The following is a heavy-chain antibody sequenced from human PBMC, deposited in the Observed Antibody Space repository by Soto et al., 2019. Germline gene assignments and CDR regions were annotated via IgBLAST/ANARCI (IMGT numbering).Heavy chain of an antibody. CDR2: IFYSGST. V-gene: IGHV4-61*08. CDR3: ARGNSGGYGRLDP. D-gene: IGHD1-26*01. Sequence: SETLSLTCTVSGGSISSGGYYWGWIRQPPGKGLEWIGYIFYSGSTNYNPSLKSRVTISVDTSKNQISLKLSSVTAADTAIYYCARGNSGGYGRLDPWGQGTLVTVSS. CDR1: GGSISSGGYY. J-gene: IGHJ5*02.